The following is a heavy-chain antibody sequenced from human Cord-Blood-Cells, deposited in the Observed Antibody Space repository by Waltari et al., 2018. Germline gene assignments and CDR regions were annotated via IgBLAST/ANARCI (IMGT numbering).Heavy chain of an antibody. CDR2: IDWDDDK. V-gene: IGHV2-70*15. J-gene: IGHJ4*02. Sequence: QVNLRASGPALVKPTHTLTLSCTFSGFSLRTSGMFVSWIRQPPGKALEWLARIDWDDDKYYSTSLKTRLTISKDTSKNQVVLTMTTMDPVATATYYCAREYSSSFDYWGQGTLVTVSS. CDR1: GFSLRTSGMF. CDR3: AREYSSSFDY. D-gene: IGHD6-6*01.